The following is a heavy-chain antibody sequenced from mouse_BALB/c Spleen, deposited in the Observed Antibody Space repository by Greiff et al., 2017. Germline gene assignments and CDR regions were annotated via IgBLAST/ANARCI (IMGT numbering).Heavy chain of an antibody. D-gene: IGHD2-12*01. CDR3: ASVRYDGYFDY. CDR2: ILPGSGST. Sequence: VKLGESGAELVKPGASVKISCKASGYTFRSYWIEWVKQRPGHGLEWIGEILPGSGSTNYNEKFKGKATFTADTSSNTAYMQLSSLTSEDSAVYYCASVRYDGYFDYWGQGTTLTVSS. V-gene: IGHV1-9*01. CDR1: GYTFRSYW. J-gene: IGHJ2*01.